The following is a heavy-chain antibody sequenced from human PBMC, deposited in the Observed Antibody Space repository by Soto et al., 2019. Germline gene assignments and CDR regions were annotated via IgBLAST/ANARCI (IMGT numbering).Heavy chain of an antibody. D-gene: IGHD6-13*01. V-gene: IGHV4-34*01. CDR1: GGSFSGYY. CDR3: AGGGAAAGDYYFDY. Sequence: SETLSLTCAVYGGSFSGYYWSWVRQPPGKGLEWIGEINHSGSTNYNPSLKSRVTISVDTSKNQFSLKLSSVTAADTAVYYCAGGGAAAGDYYFDYWGQGTLVTVSS. CDR2: INHSGST. J-gene: IGHJ4*02.